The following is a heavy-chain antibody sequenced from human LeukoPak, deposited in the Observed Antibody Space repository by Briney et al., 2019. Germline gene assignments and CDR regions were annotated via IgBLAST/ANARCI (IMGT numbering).Heavy chain of an antibody. CDR1: GGTFSSYA. Sequence: AASVKVSCKASGGTFSSYAISWVRQAPGQGLEWMGGIIPIFGTANYAQKFQGRVTITADESTSTAYMELSSLRSEDTAVYYCARLATGTVDYWGQGTLVTVSS. D-gene: IGHD1-1*01. CDR2: IIPIFGTA. V-gene: IGHV1-69*13. J-gene: IGHJ4*02. CDR3: ARLATGTVDY.